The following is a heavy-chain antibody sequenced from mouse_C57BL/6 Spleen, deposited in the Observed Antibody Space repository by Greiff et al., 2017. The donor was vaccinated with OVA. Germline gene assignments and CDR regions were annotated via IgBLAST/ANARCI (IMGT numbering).Heavy chain of an antibody. Sequence: QVQLQQPGAELVKPGASVKLSCTASGYTFTSYWMHWVKQRPGQGLEWIGMIHPNSGSTNSNEKFTSKATLTVDKSSTTAYLQLSSLTSEDSADYYCARRTEVFDDWGQGTTLTVSS. CDR3: ARRTEVFDD. J-gene: IGHJ2*01. CDR1: GYTFTSYW. V-gene: IGHV1-64*01. CDR2: IHPNSGST.